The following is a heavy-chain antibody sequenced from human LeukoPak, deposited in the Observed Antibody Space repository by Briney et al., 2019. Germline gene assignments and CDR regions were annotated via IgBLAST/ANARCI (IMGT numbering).Heavy chain of an antibody. CDR3: AKDAYCSGGSCYSPFDY. J-gene: IGHJ4*02. D-gene: IGHD2-15*01. CDR1: GFTFDDYA. V-gene: IGHV3-43D*03. CDR2: ISWDGGST. Sequence: GSLRLSCAASGFTFDDYAMHWVRQAPGKGLEWVSLISWDGGSTYYADSVKGRFTISRDNSKNSLYLQMNSLRAEDTALYYCAKDAYCSGGSCYSPFDYWGQGTLVTVSS.